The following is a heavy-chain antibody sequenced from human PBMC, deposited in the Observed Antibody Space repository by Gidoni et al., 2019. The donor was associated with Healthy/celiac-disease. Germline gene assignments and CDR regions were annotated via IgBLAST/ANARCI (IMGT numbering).Heavy chain of an antibody. CDR1: GYSFTSYW. CDR2: IYPGDSDT. D-gene: IGHD2-8*02. V-gene: IGHV5-51*01. Sequence: EVQLVQSGAEVKKPGESLKISCKGSGYSFTSYWIGWVRQMPGKGLEWMGIIYPGDSDTRYSPSFQGQVTISADKSISTAYLQWSSLKASDTAMYYCARLMLGYCTGGVCLEYYFDYWGQGTLVTVSS. J-gene: IGHJ4*02. CDR3: ARLMLGYCTGGVCLEYYFDY.